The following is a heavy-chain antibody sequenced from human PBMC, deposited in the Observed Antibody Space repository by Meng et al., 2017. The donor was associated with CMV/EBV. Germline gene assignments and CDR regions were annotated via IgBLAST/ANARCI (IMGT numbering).Heavy chain of an antibody. D-gene: IGHD3-3*01. J-gene: IGHJ6*02. CDR1: GFTFSSYS. CDR2: IRYDGSNK. Sequence: GGSLRLSCAASGFTFSSYSMNWVRQAPGKGLGWVAFIRYDGSNKYYADSVKGRLTISRYNSKNSLYLQMNSLRAEETAVYYCAKQPGLVTIFGVVRPLGMDVWGQGTTVTVSS. V-gene: IGHV3-30*02. CDR3: AKQPGLVTIFGVVRPLGMDV.